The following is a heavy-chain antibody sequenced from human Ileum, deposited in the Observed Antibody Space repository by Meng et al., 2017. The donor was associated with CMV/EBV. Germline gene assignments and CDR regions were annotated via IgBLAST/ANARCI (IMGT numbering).Heavy chain of an antibody. CDR2: MYFSGIA. Sequence: QVQRQQGGPSPGRPAETLSLTCTASGHAISSGCYAWAWFRQPTGKRLAWIGSMYFSGIADYNPDLKRRVTLSLHATPKQFSLRLTSVTAADSAVYFCARDLTNKWFYYWGQGTLVTVSS. J-gene: IGHJ4*02. V-gene: IGHV4-39*07. CDR3: ARDLTNKWFYY. CDR1: GHAISSGCYA. D-gene: IGHD1-26*01.